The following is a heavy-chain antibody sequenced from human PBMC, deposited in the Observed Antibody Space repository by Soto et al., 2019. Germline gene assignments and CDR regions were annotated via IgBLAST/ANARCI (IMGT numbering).Heavy chain of an antibody. CDR1: GFIFSNYA. CDR2: ITTTGNSA. CDR3: AKLSSTWENDAFDI. V-gene: IGHV3-23*01. D-gene: IGHD6-13*01. J-gene: IGHJ3*02. Sequence: EVQLLESGGGLVQPGGSLRLSCAASGFIFSNYAMSWVRQAPGKGLDWVSSITTTGNSAYYPDSVKGRFTTSRDNSRNTLYLQMSSRRAEDTAVYYCAKLSSTWENDAFDIWGRGTMVTVSS.